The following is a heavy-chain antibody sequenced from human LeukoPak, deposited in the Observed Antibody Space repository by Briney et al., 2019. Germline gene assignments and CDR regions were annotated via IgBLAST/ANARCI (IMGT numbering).Heavy chain of an antibody. V-gene: IGHV1-69*13. CDR1: GGTFSSYA. CDR3: ARAFYGIAAAGADAFDI. CDR2: IIPIFGTA. Sequence: SVKVSCKASGGTFSSYAISWVRQAPGQGLEWMGGIIPIFGTANYAQKFQGRVTITADESTSTAYMELSSLRSEDTAVYYCARAFYGIAAAGADAFDIWGQGTMVTVSP. J-gene: IGHJ3*02. D-gene: IGHD6-13*01.